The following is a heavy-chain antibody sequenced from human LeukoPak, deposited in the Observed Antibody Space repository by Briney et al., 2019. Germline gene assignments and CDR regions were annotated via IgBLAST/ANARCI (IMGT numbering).Heavy chain of an antibody. J-gene: IGHJ4*02. CDR2: ISYYGSNK. Sequence: GGTLRLYCAAPGFSFSSYGMHWVRQAPGKGLASVEVISYYGSNKYYADSVKGRFTISRDNSKNTLYLQLNSLRGEDTAVYYCAKGPYYYGSGRDINYWGQGTLVTVSS. D-gene: IGHD3-10*01. CDR1: GFSFSSYG. CDR3: AKGPYYYGSGRDINY. V-gene: IGHV3-30*18.